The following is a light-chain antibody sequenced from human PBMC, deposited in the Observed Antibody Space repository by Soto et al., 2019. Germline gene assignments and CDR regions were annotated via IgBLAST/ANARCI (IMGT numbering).Light chain of an antibody. Sequence: VVTQSPATLSVSTGEGGTRSCRASQSVDINLAWYQHKPGQAPRLLIFDASQRATGIPARFRGSGSGTDFTLSISSLEPEDFAVYYCQQRTDRPPWTFGQGTKVDIK. CDR3: QQRTDRPPWT. CDR1: QSVDIN. V-gene: IGKV3-11*01. CDR2: DAS. J-gene: IGKJ1*01.